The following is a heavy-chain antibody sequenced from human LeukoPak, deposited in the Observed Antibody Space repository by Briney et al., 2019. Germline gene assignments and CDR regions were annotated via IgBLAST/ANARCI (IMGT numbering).Heavy chain of an antibody. CDR1: GGSISSYY. V-gene: IGHV4-59*01. J-gene: IGHJ4*02. CDR3: ARGGYSGSHFDY. D-gene: IGHD1-26*01. Sequence: PSETLSLTCTVSGGSISSYYWSWIRQPPGKGLEWIGYIYYSGSTNYNPSLKSRVTISVDTSKNQFSLKLSSVTGADTAVYYCARGGYSGSHFDYWGQGTLVTVSS. CDR2: IYYSGST.